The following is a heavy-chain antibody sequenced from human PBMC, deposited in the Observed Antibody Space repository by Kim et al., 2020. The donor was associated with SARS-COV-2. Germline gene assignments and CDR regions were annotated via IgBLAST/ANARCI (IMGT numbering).Heavy chain of an antibody. J-gene: IGHJ5*02. CDR3: ARGEGSGWLNWFDP. D-gene: IGHD6-19*01. CDR1: GFTFSSYG. Sequence: GGSLRLSCAASGFTFSSYGMHWVRQAPGKGLEWVAVIWYDGSNKYYADSVKGRFTISRDNSKNTLYLQMNSLRAEDTAVYYCARGEGSGWLNWFDPWGQGTLVTVSS. V-gene: IGHV3-33*01. CDR2: IWYDGSNK.